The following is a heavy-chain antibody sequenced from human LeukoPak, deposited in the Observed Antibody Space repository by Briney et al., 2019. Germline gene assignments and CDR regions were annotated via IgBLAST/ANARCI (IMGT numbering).Heavy chain of an antibody. J-gene: IGHJ3*02. V-gene: IGHV1-24*01. CDR2: FDPKDGET. CDR1: GYTLTELS. D-gene: IGHD5-18*01. Sequence: ASVKVSCKVSGYTLTELSMHWVRQAPGKGLEWMGGFDPKDGETFYAQKFRGRVTMTEDTSTDTAYMELRSLRSEDTAVYYCASSVDTAMTSDVGLDIWGQGTMVTVSS. CDR3: ASSVDTAMTSDVGLDI.